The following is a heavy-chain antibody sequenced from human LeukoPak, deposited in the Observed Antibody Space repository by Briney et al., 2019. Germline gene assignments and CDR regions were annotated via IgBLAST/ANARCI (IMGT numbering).Heavy chain of an antibody. Sequence: SGTLSLTCAVSGGSISSSNWWSWVRQPPGKGLEWIGEIYHSGSTNYNPSLKSRVTISVDTSKNQFSLKLSSVTAADTAVYYCARHIVATIVYLDVWGKGTTVTISS. CDR3: ARHIVATIVYLDV. V-gene: IGHV4-4*02. J-gene: IGHJ6*03. CDR2: IYHSGST. CDR1: GGSISSSNW. D-gene: IGHD5-12*01.